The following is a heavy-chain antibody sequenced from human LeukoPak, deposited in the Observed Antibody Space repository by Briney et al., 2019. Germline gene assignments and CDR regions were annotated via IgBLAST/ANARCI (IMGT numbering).Heavy chain of an antibody. V-gene: IGHV1-2*02. J-gene: IGHJ4*02. CDR3: ARDASVRDSSGYYPLRY. D-gene: IGHD3-22*01. CDR2: INPNSGGT. Sequence: ASVKVSCKASGYTFSDYYIHWVRQAPGQGLEWMGWINPNSGGTNSAQKFQGRVTMTRDTSISTAYMELRSLRSDDTAVYYCARDASVRDSSGYYPLRYWGQGTLVTVSS. CDR1: GYTFSDYY.